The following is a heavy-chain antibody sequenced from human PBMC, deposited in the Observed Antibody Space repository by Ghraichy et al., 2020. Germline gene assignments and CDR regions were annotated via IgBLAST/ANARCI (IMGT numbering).Heavy chain of an antibody. V-gene: IGHV3-23*01. J-gene: IGHJ4*02. CDR2: ISGTGGST. CDR3: AKSTSWSGYLKYFDY. CDR1: GFTFSNFD. Sequence: GGSLRLSCAASGFTFSNFDMSWVRQAPGKGLEWVSFISGTGGSTYYADSVKGRFTISRDNSKNTLYLQMNSLRAEDTAVYYCAKSTSWSGYLKYFDYWGQGTLVTVSS. D-gene: IGHD3-3*01.